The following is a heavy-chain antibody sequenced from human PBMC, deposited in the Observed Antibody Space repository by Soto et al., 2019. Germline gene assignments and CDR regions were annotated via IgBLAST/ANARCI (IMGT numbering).Heavy chain of an antibody. CDR1: GGSISSSSYY. Sequence: QLQLQESGPGLVKPSETLSLTCTVSGGSISSSSYYWGWSRQPPGKGLEWIGSIYYRGSTYYNPSLKSRVTIAGDTSKNQFSLKLSSVTAADTAVYYCARHVNPWAQGAFDIWGQGTMVTVSS. J-gene: IGHJ3*02. CDR3: ARHVNPWAQGAFDI. D-gene: IGHD7-27*01. CDR2: IYYRGST. V-gene: IGHV4-39*01.